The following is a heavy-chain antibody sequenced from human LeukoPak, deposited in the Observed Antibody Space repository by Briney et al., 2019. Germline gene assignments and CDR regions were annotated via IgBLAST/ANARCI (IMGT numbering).Heavy chain of an antibody. CDR1: GYTFTGYY. V-gene: IGHV1-2*02. Sequence: VASVKVSCKASGYTFTGYYMHWVRQAPGQGLEWMGWINPNSGGTNYAQKFQGRVTMTRDTSISTAYMELRSLRSDDTAVYYCARVVAATDWFDPWGQGTLVTVSS. D-gene: IGHD2-15*01. CDR3: ARVVAATDWFDP. CDR2: INPNSGGT. J-gene: IGHJ5*02.